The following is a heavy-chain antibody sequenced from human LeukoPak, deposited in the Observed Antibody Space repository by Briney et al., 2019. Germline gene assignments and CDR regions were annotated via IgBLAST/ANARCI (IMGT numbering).Heavy chain of an antibody. CDR2: IIPIFGTA. CDR3: ARARSSMPAAREDYYYYYMDV. D-gene: IGHD2-2*01. Sequence: GASVKVSCKASGGTFSSYAISWVRQAPGQGLEWMGGIIPIFGTANYAQKFQGRVTITADESTSTAYMELSSLRSEDTAVYYCARARSSMPAAREDYYYYYMDVWGKGTTVTVSS. CDR1: GGTFSSYA. J-gene: IGHJ6*03. V-gene: IGHV1-69*13.